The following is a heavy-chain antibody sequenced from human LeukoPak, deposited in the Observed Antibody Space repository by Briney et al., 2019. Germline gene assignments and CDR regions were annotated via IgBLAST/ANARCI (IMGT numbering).Heavy chain of an antibody. CDR2: ISWNRCSI. D-gene: IGHD6-19*01. Sequence: GRALRVSCAASGCRFDHYAMHGVGPAARRGREGVAGISWNRCSIGYADSVKGRFTISRDNDKNSLYLQMNSLRAEDTALYYCAKDRGIAVAGTPSGYYYGMDVWGQGTTVTVSS. CDR3: AKDRGIAVAGTPSGYYYGMDV. CDR1: GCRFDHYA. J-gene: IGHJ6*02. V-gene: IGHV3-9*01.